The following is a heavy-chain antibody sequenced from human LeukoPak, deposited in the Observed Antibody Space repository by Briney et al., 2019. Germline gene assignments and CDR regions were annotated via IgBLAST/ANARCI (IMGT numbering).Heavy chain of an antibody. Sequence: GASVTVSCKASGNTFNKYDLNWVRQAPGQGLEWMGWISGYNGNAHYAQKFQGRVTMTTDTSTSTAYMELRSLRSDDPAFYYCARWSEVVDLLTCFDPWGRGTLVSVSS. V-gene: IGHV1-18*01. CDR3: ARWSEVVDLLTCFDP. D-gene: IGHD1-20*01. J-gene: IGHJ5*02. CDR2: ISGYNGNA. CDR1: GNTFNKYD.